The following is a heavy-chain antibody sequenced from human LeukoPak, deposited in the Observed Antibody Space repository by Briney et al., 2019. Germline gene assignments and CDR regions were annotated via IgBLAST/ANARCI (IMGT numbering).Heavy chain of an antibody. V-gene: IGHV3-23*01. Sequence: PGGSLRLSCAASGFTFSSYAMSWVRQAPGKGLEWVSAISGSGGSTYYADSVKGRFTISRDNSKNTLYLQMNSLRAEDTAVYYCAEDPPNCGSCYSDYWGQGTLVTVSS. J-gene: IGHJ4*02. CDR3: AEDPPNCGSCYSDY. CDR1: GFTFSSYA. CDR2: ISGSGGST. D-gene: IGHD2-15*01.